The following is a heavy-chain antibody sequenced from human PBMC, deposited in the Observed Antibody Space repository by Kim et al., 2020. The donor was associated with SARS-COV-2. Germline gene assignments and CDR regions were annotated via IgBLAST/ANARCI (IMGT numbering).Heavy chain of an antibody. J-gene: IGHJ3*02. CDR3: ARGGYGEGAFDI. D-gene: IGHD5-12*01. Sequence: YYADSVKGRFTISRDNAKNSLYLQMNSLRAEDTAVYYCARGGYGEGAFDIWGQGTMVTVSS. V-gene: IGHV3-21*01.